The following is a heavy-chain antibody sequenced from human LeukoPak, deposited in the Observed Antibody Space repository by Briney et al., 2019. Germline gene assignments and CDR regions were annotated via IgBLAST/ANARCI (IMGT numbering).Heavy chain of an antibody. J-gene: IGHJ4*02. V-gene: IGHV3-30*04. CDR2: SSFDESNK. Sequence: PGGSLRLSCAASGFDFNRYAMYWVRQAPGKGLEWVAISSFDESNKYYRDSVKGRFTISRDNDKNLVHLQMNSLRAEDTAVYYCARGGGMRSWYDFDYWGQGTLVTVSS. D-gene: IGHD6-13*01. CDR1: GFDFNRYA. CDR3: ARGGGMRSWYDFDY.